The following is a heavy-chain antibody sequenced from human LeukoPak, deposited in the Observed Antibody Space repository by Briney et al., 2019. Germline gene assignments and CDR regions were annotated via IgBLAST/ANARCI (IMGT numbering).Heavy chain of an antibody. D-gene: IGHD2-15*01. V-gene: IGHV3-21*01. CDR2: ISSSSSYI. Sequence: PGGSLRLSCAASGFTFSSYSMNWVRQAPGKGLEWVSSISSSSSYIYYADSVKGRFTISRDNAKNSLYLQMNSLRAEDTAVYYCARVGGGSRGFDYWGQGTLVTVSS. CDR1: GFTFSSYS. J-gene: IGHJ4*02. CDR3: ARVGGGSRGFDY.